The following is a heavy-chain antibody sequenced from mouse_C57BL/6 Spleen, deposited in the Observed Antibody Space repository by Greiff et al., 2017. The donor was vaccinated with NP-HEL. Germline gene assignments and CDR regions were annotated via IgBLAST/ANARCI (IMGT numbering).Heavy chain of an antibody. J-gene: IGHJ2*01. Sequence: EVMLVESGGGLVKPGGSLKLSCAASGFTFSDYGMHWVRQAPEKGLEWVAYISSGSSTIYYADTVKGRFTISRDNAKNTLFLQMTSLRSVDTSMYYCAMGRYYSSSSLTQLHFDYWGQGTTLTVSS. CDR1: GFTFSDYG. CDR2: ISSGSSTI. CDR3: AMGRYYSSSSLTQLHFDY. D-gene: IGHD1-1*01. V-gene: IGHV5-17*01.